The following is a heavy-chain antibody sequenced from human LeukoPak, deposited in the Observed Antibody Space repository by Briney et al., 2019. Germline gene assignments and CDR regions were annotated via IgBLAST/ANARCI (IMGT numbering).Heavy chain of an antibody. CDR1: GDSIGTTSYY. Sequence: PSETLSLTCTVSGDSIGTTSYYWGWIRQSPGKGLEWIGSIYPSGSTFYNPSLGSRATVSLDTSNNQFFLKLVSVTAADTAVYYCARGRGYSHGYYFDYWGQGTLVTVSS. CDR2: IYPSGST. D-gene: IGHD5-18*01. J-gene: IGHJ4*02. V-gene: IGHV4-39*01. CDR3: ARGRGYSHGYYFDY.